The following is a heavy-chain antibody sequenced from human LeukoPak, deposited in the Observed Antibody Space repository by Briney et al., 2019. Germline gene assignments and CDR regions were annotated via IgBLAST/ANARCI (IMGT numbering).Heavy chain of an antibody. V-gene: IGHV4-61*02. CDR2: IYTSGST. Sequence: SETLSLTCTVSGGSISSGSYYWSWIRQPAGKGLEWIGRIYTSGSTNYNPSLKSRVTISVDTSKNQFSLKLSSVTAADTAVYYCARVGLYSSSSHFDYWGQGTLVIVSS. D-gene: IGHD6-6*01. CDR1: GGSISSGSYY. J-gene: IGHJ4*02. CDR3: ARVGLYSSSSHFDY.